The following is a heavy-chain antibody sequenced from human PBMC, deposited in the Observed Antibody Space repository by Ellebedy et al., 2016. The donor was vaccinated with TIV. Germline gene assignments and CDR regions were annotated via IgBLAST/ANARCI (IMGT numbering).Heavy chain of an antibody. CDR2: ISNSGSTI. Sequence: GGSLRLSCAASGFTFSDYYMIWIRQAPGKGLEWVSYISNSGSTIYYADSVKGRFTISRDNTKNSLSLQMNSLRVEDTAVYYCARDARLIDQQHNWFDPWGQGTLVTVSS. CDR3: ARDARLIDQQHNWFDP. V-gene: IGHV3-11*01. D-gene: IGHD2-2*01. J-gene: IGHJ5*02. CDR1: GFTFSDYY.